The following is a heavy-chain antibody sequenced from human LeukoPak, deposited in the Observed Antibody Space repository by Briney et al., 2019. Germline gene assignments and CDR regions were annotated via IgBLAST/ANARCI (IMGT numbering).Heavy chain of an antibody. J-gene: IGHJ6*03. CDR3: ARSSGWYLDYYYMDV. CDR2: IYYSGST. Sequence: SDTLSLICTVCGGSISSYYWSWIRQPPGKGLECIGYIYYSGSTNYNPSLKSRVTISVDTSKNQFSLKLSSVTAADTAVYYCARSSGWYLDYYYMDVWGKGTTVTVSS. D-gene: IGHD6-19*01. V-gene: IGHV4-59*07. CDR1: GGSISSYY.